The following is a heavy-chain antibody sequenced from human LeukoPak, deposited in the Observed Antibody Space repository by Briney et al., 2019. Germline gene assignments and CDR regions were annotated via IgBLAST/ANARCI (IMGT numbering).Heavy chain of an antibody. J-gene: IGHJ4*02. V-gene: IGHV3-30*01. Sequence: GRSLRLSCAASGFTFSSYAMHRVRQAPGKGLEWMAVISYDGSNKYYADSVKGRFTISRDNSKNTLYLQMNSLRAEDTAVYYCARVRGSYDYWGQGTLVTVSS. CDR2: ISYDGSNK. D-gene: IGHD1-26*01. CDR1: GFTFSSYA. CDR3: ARVRGSYDY.